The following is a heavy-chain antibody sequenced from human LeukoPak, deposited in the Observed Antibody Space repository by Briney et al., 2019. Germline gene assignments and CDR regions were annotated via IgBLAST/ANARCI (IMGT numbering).Heavy chain of an antibody. Sequence: GGSLRLSCAASGFTFSSYGMHWVRQAPGKGLEWVAVIWYDGSNKYYADSAKGRFTISRDNSKNTLYLQMNSLRAEDTAVYYCARVNYYDSSGHPPDYWGQGTLVTVSS. V-gene: IGHV3-33*01. D-gene: IGHD3-22*01. CDR2: IWYDGSNK. CDR1: GFTFSSYG. J-gene: IGHJ4*02. CDR3: ARVNYYDSSGHPPDY.